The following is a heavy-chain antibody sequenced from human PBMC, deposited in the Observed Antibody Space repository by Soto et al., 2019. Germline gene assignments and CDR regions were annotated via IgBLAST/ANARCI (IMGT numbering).Heavy chain of an antibody. D-gene: IGHD1-26*01. CDR1: GGSIRSYY. V-gene: IGHV4-4*07. CDR2: IYTSGST. CDR3: AREGASGFGKDV. Sequence: QVQLQESGPGLVKPSETLSLTCNVSGGSIRSYYWSWVRQPAGKPLEWIGRIYTSGSTNYNPSLKSRVSKSVDTSKNQFSLEVTSVTAADTAVYYCAREGASGFGKDVWGLGTTVTVSS. J-gene: IGHJ6*02.